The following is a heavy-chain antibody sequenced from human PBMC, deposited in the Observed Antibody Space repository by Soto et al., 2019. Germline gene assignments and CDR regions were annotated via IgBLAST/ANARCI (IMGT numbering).Heavy chain of an antibody. Sequence: SETLSLTCTVSGGSISSGGYYWSWIRQHPGKGLEWIGYIYYSGSTYYNPSLKSRVTISVDTSKNQFSLKLSSVTAADTAVYYCARYSLVAATDNWFDPWGQGTLVNVSS. V-gene: IGHV4-31*03. J-gene: IGHJ5*02. CDR3: ARYSLVAATDNWFDP. D-gene: IGHD2-15*01. CDR1: GGSISSGGYY. CDR2: IYYSGST.